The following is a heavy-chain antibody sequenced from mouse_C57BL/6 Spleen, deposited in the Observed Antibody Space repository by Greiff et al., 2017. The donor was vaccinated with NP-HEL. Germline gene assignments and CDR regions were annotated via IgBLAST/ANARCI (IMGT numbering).Heavy chain of an antibody. J-gene: IGHJ3*01. Sequence: QVQLQQPGAELVMPGASVKLSCKASGYTFTSYWMHWVKQRPGQGLEWIGEIDPSDSYTNYNQKFKGKSTLTVDKSSSTAYMQLSSLTSEDSAVYYCARGDLNFYQAWFAYWGQGTLVTVSA. CDR2: IDPSDSYT. V-gene: IGHV1-69*01. CDR3: ARGDLNFYQAWFAY. CDR1: GYTFTSYW. D-gene: IGHD2-1*01.